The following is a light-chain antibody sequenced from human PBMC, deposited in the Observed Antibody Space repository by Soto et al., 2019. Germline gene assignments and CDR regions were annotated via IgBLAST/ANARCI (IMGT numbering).Light chain of an antibody. CDR2: AAS. CDR3: QQSYSTPRT. Sequence: DIQMTQSPSSLSASVGDRVTITCRASQSISSYLNWYQQKPGKAPKLLIYAASSLQSGVPSRFCGSVSGTDFTLTISSLQPEDFATYYCQQSYSTPRTFGQGTKVEIK. J-gene: IGKJ1*01. V-gene: IGKV1-39*01. CDR1: QSISSY.